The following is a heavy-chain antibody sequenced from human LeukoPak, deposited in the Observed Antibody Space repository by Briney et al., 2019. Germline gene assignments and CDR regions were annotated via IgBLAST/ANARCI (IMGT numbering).Heavy chain of an antibody. Sequence: HSGGSLRLSCAASGFTFSSYGMHWVRQAPGKGLERVAVISYDGSNKYYADSVKGRFTISRDNSKNTLYLQMNSLRAEDTAVYYCAKAFFMGVDYWGQGTLVTVSS. CDR1: GFTFSSYG. J-gene: IGHJ4*02. CDR2: ISYDGSNK. V-gene: IGHV3-30*18. CDR3: AKAFFMGVDY. D-gene: IGHD3-10*01.